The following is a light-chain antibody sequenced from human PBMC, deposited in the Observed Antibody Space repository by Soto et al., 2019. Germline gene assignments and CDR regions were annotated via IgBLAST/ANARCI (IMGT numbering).Light chain of an antibody. J-gene: IGKJ3*01. CDR3: QQYGSAPFT. CDR1: QSVSSSY. V-gene: IGKV3-20*01. Sequence: EIVLTQSPGTLSLSPGERATLSCRASQSVSSSYLAWYQQKPGQAPKVLIYRASSRATGIPDRFSGSGSGTDFTLTISRLEPEDFAVYYCQQYGSAPFTFGPGTKVDIK. CDR2: RAS.